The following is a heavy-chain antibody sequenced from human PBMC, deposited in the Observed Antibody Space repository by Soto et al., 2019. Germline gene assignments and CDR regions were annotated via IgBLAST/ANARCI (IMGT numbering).Heavy chain of an antibody. CDR3: ARPRSSSYYYYYALDV. J-gene: IGHJ6*02. CDR1: GFTFTSYG. CDR2: ISGSGGST. V-gene: IGHV3-23*01. Sequence: EVQLLESGGGLVQPGGSLRLSCAASGFTFTSYGMSWVRQAPGKGLEWVSAISGSGGSTYYADSVKGRFTISRDNSKNTLYLQMNSLRAEDTAVYYCARPRSSSYYYYYALDVWGQGTTVTVSS. D-gene: IGHD6-6*01.